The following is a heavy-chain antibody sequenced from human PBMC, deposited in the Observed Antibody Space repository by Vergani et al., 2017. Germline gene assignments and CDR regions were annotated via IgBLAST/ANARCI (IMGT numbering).Heavy chain of an antibody. Sequence: QVQLQESGPGLVKPSQTLSLTCTVSGGSISSGDYYWNWIRQPPGKGLEWIGYIYYSENTYYNPSLKSRVAMSVDTSKNQFSLKVTSVTAADTAVYFCARDRGDTALIRGAYFDYWGQGTPVTVSS. V-gene: IGHV4-30-4*08. D-gene: IGHD5-18*01. CDR2: IYYSENT. J-gene: IGHJ4*02. CDR1: GGSISSGDYY. CDR3: ARDRGDTALIRGAYFDY.